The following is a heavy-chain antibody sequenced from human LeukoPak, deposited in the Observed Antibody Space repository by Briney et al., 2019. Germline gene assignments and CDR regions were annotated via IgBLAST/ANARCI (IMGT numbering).Heavy chain of an antibody. Sequence: SETLSLTCTVSGVSISSYYWSWIRQPAGKGLEWIGHIYTSGSTNYNPSLKSRVTMSVDTSKNQFCLELSSVTAADTAVYYCARDLKGGYYYYYLDVWGKGTTVAISS. CDR1: GVSISSYY. CDR3: ARDLKGGYYYYYLDV. J-gene: IGHJ6*03. V-gene: IGHV4-4*07. D-gene: IGHD3-9*01. CDR2: IYTSGST.